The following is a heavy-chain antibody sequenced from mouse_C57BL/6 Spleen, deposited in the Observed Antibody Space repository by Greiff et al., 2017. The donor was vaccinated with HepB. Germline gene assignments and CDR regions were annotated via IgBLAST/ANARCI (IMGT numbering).Heavy chain of an antibody. CDR2: ISYSGST. CDR1: GYSITSGYD. Sequence: VQLQQSGPGMVKPSQSLSLTCTVTGYSITSGYDWHWIRHFPGNKLEWMGYISYSGSTNYNPSLKSRISITHDTSKNHFFLKLNSVTTEDTATYYCARGPVGDAMDYWGQGTSVTVSS. J-gene: IGHJ4*01. CDR3: ARGPVGDAMDY. V-gene: IGHV3-1*01. D-gene: IGHD1-1*01.